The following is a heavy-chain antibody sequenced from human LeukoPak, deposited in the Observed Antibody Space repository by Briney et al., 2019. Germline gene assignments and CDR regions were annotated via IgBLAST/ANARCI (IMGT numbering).Heavy chain of an antibody. D-gene: IGHD3-10*01. V-gene: IGHV4-39*07. CDR2: IYYSGST. Sequence: SETLSLTCTVSGGSISSSSYYWGWIRQPPGKGLEWIGSIYYSGSTYYNPSLKSRVTISVDTSKNQFSLKLSSVTAADTAVYYCARGNVRAVGLWFGGLFSRDYWGQGTLVTVSS. J-gene: IGHJ4*02. CDR1: GGSISSSSYY. CDR3: ARGNVRAVGLWFGGLFSRDY.